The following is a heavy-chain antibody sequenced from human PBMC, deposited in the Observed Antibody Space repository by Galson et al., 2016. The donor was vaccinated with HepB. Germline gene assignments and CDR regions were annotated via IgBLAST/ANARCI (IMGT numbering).Heavy chain of an antibody. Sequence: SLRLSCAASGFTFSSYEMSWVRQGPGKGLEWVSYIGRSGSPIYYADSVQGRFTISRDNATNSLYLQMDSLRAEDTAVYYCARDVVGAAFDSWGQGTLVTVSS. D-gene: IGHD1-26*01. J-gene: IGHJ4*02. CDR3: ARDVVGAAFDS. CDR2: IGRSGSPI. V-gene: IGHV3-48*03. CDR1: GFTFSSYE.